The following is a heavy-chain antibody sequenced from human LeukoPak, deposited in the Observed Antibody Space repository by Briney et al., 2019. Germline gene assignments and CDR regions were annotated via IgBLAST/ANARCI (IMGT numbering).Heavy chain of an antibody. J-gene: IGHJ4*02. CDR1: VGSITRYY. D-gene: IGHD3-16*01. CDR3: GTGGYGPNSLDY. V-gene: IGHV4-4*09. Sequence: SGTLSLTSTLSVGSITRYYWSWIRQPRRKGLGWIGYIYTSRSTNYNTSLESRVTISVDTTKNLFSLKLSSVTAAETAAYYCGTGGYGPNSLDYWGQGTLVTVSS. CDR2: IYTSRST.